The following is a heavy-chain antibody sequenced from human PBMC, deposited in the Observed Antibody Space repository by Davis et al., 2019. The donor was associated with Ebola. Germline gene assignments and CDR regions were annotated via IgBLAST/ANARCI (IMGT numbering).Heavy chain of an antibody. CDR3: ARDFLVIVAGI. D-gene: IGHD2-21*01. CDR1: GFTFSSYW. J-gene: IGHJ3*02. CDR2: INRDGSST. Sequence: HTGGSLRLSCAASGFTFSSYWMHWVRQAPGKGLVWVSCINRDGSSTSYADSVKGRFTISRDNAKNTLYLQMNSLRAEDTAVYYCARDFLVIVAGIWGQGTMVTVSS. V-gene: IGHV3-74*01.